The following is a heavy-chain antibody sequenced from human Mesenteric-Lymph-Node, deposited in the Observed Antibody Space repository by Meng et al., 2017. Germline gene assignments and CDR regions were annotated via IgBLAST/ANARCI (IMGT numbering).Heavy chain of an antibody. CDR2: ISSTGTYI. CDR1: GFSFSPYS. J-gene: IGHJ3*02. CDR3: ARIRVERATGTAFDI. V-gene: IGHV3-21*01. D-gene: IGHD5-24*01. Sequence: GASLKISCAASGFSFSPYSVHWVRQAPGRGLAWVSSISSTGTYIYYAESVKGRFTVSRDNAKNSLLLQMNSLTADDTALYYCARIRVERATGTAFDIWGHGTMVTVSS.